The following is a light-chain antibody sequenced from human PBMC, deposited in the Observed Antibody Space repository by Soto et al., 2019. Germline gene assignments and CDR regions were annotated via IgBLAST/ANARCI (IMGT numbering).Light chain of an antibody. CDR1: QSVKNSY. Sequence: EIVLTQSPGTLSLSPGERATLSCRASQSVKNSYLAWYQQKPGQSPRLVIYGVSNRATGIPNRFSSGGFGTDYTLTISRLEPEDFAVYYCEQYEGSPRTFGQGPAVELK. V-gene: IGKV3-20*01. J-gene: IGKJ1*01. CDR3: EQYEGSPRT. CDR2: GVS.